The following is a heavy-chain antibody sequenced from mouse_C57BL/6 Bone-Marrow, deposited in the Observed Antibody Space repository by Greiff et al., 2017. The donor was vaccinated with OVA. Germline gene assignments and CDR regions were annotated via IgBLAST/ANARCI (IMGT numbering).Heavy chain of an antibody. CDR2: IDPNSGGT. J-gene: IGHJ3*01. D-gene: IGHD1-1*01. Sequence: QVQLQQPGAELVKPGASVKLSCKASGYTFTSYWMPWVKQRPGRGLEWIGRIDPNSGGTKYNEKFKSKATLTVDKPSSTAYMQLSSLTSEDSSVYFCARPFCCGSCPWFADWGQGTLVTVSA. V-gene: IGHV1-72*01. CDR3: ARPFCCGSCPWFAD. CDR1: GYTFTSYW.